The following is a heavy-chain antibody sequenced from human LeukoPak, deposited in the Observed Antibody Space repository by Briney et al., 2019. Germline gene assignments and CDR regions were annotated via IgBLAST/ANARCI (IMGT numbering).Heavy chain of an antibody. D-gene: IGHD3-22*01. CDR2: IYTSGST. Sequence: PSETLSLTCTVSGGSISSYYWSWIRQPAGKGLEWIGRIYTSGSTNYNPSLKSRVTMSVDTSKNQFSLKLSSVTAADTAVYYCARRRITMIVVVTPFDYWGQGTLVTVSS. J-gene: IGHJ4*02. V-gene: IGHV4-4*07. CDR1: GGSISSYY. CDR3: ARRRITMIVVVTPFDY.